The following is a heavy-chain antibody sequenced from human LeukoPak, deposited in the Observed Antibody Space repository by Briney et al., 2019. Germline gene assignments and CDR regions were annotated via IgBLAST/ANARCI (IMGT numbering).Heavy chain of an antibody. V-gene: IGHV4-59*08. CDR3: ARHSHYDYVWGSYRHGFDY. CDR2: IYYSGST. D-gene: IGHD3-16*02. J-gene: IGHJ4*02. CDR1: GGSISSYY. Sequence: ETLSLTCTVSGGSISSYYWSWIRQPPGKGLEWIGYIYYSGSTNYNPSLKSRVTISVDTSKNQFSLKLSSVTAADTAVYYCARHSHYDYVWGSYRHGFDYWGQGTLVTVSS.